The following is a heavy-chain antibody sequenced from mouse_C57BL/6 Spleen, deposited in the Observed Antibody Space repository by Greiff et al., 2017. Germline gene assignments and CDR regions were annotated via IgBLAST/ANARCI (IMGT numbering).Heavy chain of an antibody. CDR2: ISGGGGNT. D-gene: IGHD1-1*01. J-gene: IGHJ1*03. V-gene: IGHV5-9*01. CDR1: GFTFSSYT. CDR3: ARHWNYYGSRYWYFDF. Sequence: EVQLVESGGGLVKPGGSLKLSCAASGFTFSSYTMSWVRQTPEKRLEWVATISGGGGNTYYPDSVKGRFTISRDNAKNTLYLQMSSLRSEDTAWYYCARHWNYYGSRYWYFDFWGTGTTVTVSS.